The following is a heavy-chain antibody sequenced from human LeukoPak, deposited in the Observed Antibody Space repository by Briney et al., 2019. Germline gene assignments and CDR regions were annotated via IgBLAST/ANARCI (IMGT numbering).Heavy chain of an antibody. CDR1: GGSISGYY. V-gene: IGHV4-59*01. J-gene: IGHJ4*02. CDR2: IYHSGTT. CDR3: ARGLYGYDRTGYYPGY. D-gene: IGHD3-22*01. Sequence: PSETLSLTCTVSGGSISGYYWSWIRQPPGKGLEWICYIYHSGTTNYNPSLKSRVTMSLDMSKKQFSLRLSSVTAADAAMYYCARGLYGYDRTGYYPGYWGQGTLVTFSS.